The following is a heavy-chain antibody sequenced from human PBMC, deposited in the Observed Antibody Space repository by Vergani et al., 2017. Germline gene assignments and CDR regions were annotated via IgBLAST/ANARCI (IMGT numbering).Heavy chain of an antibody. CDR1: GGSISSSSYY. J-gene: IGHJ1*01. Sequence: QLQLQESGPGLVKPSETLSLTCTVSGGSISSSSYYWGWVRQPPGKGLEWIGSISYSGSTYYNPSLKSRVTISVDTSKNQVSLKLSPVTAADTAVYYCASPGVVGSKYFQHWGQGTLVTVSS. V-gene: IGHV4-39*01. CDR3: ASPGVVGSKYFQH. D-gene: IGHD3-3*01. CDR2: ISYSGST.